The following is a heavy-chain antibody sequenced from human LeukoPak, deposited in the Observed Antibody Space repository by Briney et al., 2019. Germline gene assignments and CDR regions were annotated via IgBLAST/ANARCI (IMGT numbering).Heavy chain of an antibody. V-gene: IGHV4-59*01. D-gene: IGHD1-20*01. CDR1: GGSISSYY. CDR2: IYYSGST. Sequence: SETLSLTCTVSGGSISSYYWSWIPQPPGKGLEWVGYIYYSGSTNYNPSLKSRVTISVDTSKNQFSLKLSSVTAADTAVYYCARDKTNWYSWNDRRVYGMDVWGQGTTVTVSS. J-gene: IGHJ6*02. CDR3: ARDKTNWYSWNDRRVYGMDV.